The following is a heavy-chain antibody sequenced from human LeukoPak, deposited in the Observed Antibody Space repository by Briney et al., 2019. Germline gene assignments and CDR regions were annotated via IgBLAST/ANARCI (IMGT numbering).Heavy chain of an antibody. CDR3: ARIFLLWGQSSPLGY. J-gene: IGHJ4*02. Sequence: ASVKVSCKASGYTFTSYYMHWVRQAPGQGLEWMGIINPSGGSTSYAQKFQGRVTMTRNTSISTAYMELSSLRSEDTAVYYCARIFLLWGQSSPLGYWGQGTLVTVSS. CDR2: INPSGGST. V-gene: IGHV1-46*01. CDR1: GYTFTSYY. D-gene: IGHD2/OR15-2a*01.